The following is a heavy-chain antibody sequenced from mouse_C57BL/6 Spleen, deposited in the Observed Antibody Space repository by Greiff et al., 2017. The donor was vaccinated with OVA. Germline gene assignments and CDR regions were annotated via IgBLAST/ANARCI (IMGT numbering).Heavy chain of an antibody. CDR1: GFTFGVSG. CDR3: ARALYSNSWFAD. D-gene: IGHD2-5*01. CDR2: ISSGSGTI. Sequence: EVNVVGSGGGLFNPGGSLKLSFAASGFTFGVSGLHWVRQAPEKGLEWVAYISSGSGTIYYADTVKGRFSISRANAENTLFLQMTSLRSEDTAMDYCARALYSNSWFADWGKGTLVTVSA. J-gene: IGHJ3*01. V-gene: IGHV5-17*01.